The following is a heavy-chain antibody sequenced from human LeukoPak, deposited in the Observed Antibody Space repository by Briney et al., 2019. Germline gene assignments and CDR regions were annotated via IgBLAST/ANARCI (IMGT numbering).Heavy chain of an antibody. J-gene: IGHJ5*02. Sequence: GGSLRLSCAASGFTFSSYAMSWVRQAPGKGLEGVSTITGSGGNTYYADSVKGRFTISRDNSKNTLYLQMNSLRAEDTAIYYCAKESPVAATGRSWFDPWGQGTLVTVSS. CDR1: GFTFSSYA. CDR3: AKESPVAATGRSWFDP. V-gene: IGHV3-23*01. CDR2: ITGSGGNT. D-gene: IGHD6-13*01.